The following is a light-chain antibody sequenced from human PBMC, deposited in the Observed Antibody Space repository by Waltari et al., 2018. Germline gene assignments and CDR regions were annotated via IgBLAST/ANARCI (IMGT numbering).Light chain of an antibody. Sequence: QLVLTQPPSASASLGASVRLTCTLTSGHSSYAIAWHQQRPEKGPRYLMRLSSDGSHTKGDGIPVRFSGSSSGAERYLIISSLQSEYEADYYCQTWDTGVVFGGGTKLTVL. J-gene: IGLJ2*01. CDR3: QTWDTGVV. CDR2: LSSDGSH. CDR1: SGHSSYA. V-gene: IGLV4-69*01.